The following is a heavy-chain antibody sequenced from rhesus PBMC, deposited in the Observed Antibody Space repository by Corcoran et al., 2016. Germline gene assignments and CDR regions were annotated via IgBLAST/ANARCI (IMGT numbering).Heavy chain of an antibody. V-gene: IGHV4S12*01. CDR3: ARGVITVTMSDRFDV. J-gene: IGHJ5-1*01. CDR2: IYSYSERT. Sequence: QVQLQESGPGLVKPSETLYLTCAVSGGSISSSNWWSWIRQPPGKGLEWIWGIYSYSERTNHNPSLKSRVTISKYTSKNQFSLKLSSVTAADTAVYYCARGVITVTMSDRFDVWGPGVLVTVSS. D-gene: IGHD3-9*01. CDR1: GGSISSSNW.